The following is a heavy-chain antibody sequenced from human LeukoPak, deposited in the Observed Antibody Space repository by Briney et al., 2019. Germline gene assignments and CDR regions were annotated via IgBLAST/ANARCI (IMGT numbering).Heavy chain of an antibody. CDR1: GITFSTYW. Sequence: GGSLRLSCAGSGITFSTYWMHWVRQAPGKGLVWVSRINSEGSTISYADSVKGRFTISRDNARNTLFLQMNSLRAEDTAVYYCARISSDSISYYDHWGQGTLVTVSS. J-gene: IGHJ4*02. D-gene: IGHD3-22*01. CDR3: ARISSDSISYYDH. V-gene: IGHV3-74*01. CDR2: INSEGSTI.